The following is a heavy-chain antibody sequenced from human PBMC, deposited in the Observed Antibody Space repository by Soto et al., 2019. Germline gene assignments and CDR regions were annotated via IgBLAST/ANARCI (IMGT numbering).Heavy chain of an antibody. CDR1: GFTFSSYA. CDR2: IRGSST. J-gene: IGHJ4*02. V-gene: IGHV3-23*01. CDR3: ATGPDY. Sequence: EVQLFESGGGLVQPGGSLRLSCAASGFTFSSYAMTWVRQAPGKGLEWVSGIRGSSTYYADSVKGRFTVSRDNSKDTLYLQMNSLRAEDTAIYYCATGPDYWGQGTLVTVSS.